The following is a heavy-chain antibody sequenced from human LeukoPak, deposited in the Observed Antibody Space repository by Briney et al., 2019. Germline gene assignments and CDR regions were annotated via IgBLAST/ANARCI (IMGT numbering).Heavy chain of an antibody. Sequence: PSETLSLTCTVSGGSISSSSYYWGWIRQPPGKGLEWIGEIYHSGGTNYNPSLKSRVTISVDTSKNQFSLKLSPVTAADTAVYYCARSTYCSGGSCSHNWFDPWGQGTLVTVSS. CDR3: ARSTYCSGGSCSHNWFDP. CDR1: GGSISSSSYY. J-gene: IGHJ5*02. CDR2: IYHSGGT. V-gene: IGHV4-39*07. D-gene: IGHD2-15*01.